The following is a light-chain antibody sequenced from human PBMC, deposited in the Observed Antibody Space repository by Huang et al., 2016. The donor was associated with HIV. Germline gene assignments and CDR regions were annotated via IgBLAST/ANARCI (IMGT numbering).Light chain of an antibody. J-gene: IGKJ4*01. CDR1: QGISSY. Sequence: IQLTQSPSSLSASVGDRVTITCRASQGISSYLAGYQQKPGKAPKLLIYAASTLQSGVPSRFSGSGSGTDFTLTINSLQPEDFATYYCQQLNSYPLTFGGGTKVEIK. CDR3: QQLNSYPLT. V-gene: IGKV1-9*01. CDR2: AAS.